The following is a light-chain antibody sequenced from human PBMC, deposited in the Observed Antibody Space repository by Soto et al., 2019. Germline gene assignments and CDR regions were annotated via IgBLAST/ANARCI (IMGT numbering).Light chain of an antibody. J-gene: IGKJ5*01. CDR1: QSVGNN. CDR2: GAS. CDR3: QQYEKWPPSIT. V-gene: IGKV3-15*01. Sequence: IVMTQSPATLSVSPGERDTLSCMASQSVGNNLAWYRQKSGQAPRLLIYGASTRATGIPARFSGSGSGTEFTLTISSLQSEDFAVYYCQQYEKWPPSITFGQGTRLEIK.